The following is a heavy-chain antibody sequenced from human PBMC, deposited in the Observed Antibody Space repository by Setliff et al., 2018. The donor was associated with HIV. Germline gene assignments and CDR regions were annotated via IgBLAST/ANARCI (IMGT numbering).Heavy chain of an antibody. J-gene: IGHJ3*01. CDR1: GGSFSDYY. V-gene: IGHV4-34*01. D-gene: IGHD5-12*01. Sequence: SETLSLTCTVSGGSFSDYYWSWIRQPPGKGLEWIGEINHSGTTNSNPSLKSRVTISVDTSKNQFSLRLTSVTAADTAVYYCARLWLRGPPTWGQGTMVTVSS. CDR3: ARLWLRGPPT. CDR2: INHSGTT.